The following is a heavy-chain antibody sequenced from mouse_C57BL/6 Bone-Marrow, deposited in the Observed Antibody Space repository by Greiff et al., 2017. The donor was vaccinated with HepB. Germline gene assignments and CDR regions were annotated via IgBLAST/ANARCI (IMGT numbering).Heavy chain of an antibody. V-gene: IGHV1-22*01. CDR2: INPNNGGT. D-gene: IGHD1-1*01. Sequence: EVQLQQSGPELVKPGASVKMSCKASGYTFTDYNMHWVKQSHGKSLEWIGYINPNNGGTSYNQKFKGKATLTVNKSSSTAYMKLRSLTSEDAAVYYCARIGHMAYYVSVFYFDYWGQGTTLTVSS. CDR1: GYTFTDYN. J-gene: IGHJ2*01. CDR3: ARIGHMAYYVSVFYFDY.